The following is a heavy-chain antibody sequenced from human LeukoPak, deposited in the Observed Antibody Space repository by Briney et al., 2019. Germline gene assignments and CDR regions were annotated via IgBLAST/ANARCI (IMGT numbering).Heavy chain of an antibody. CDR3: ARGPKGYYFDY. Sequence: ASVKVSCKASGYTFTGYYMHWVRQAPGQGLEWMGRINPNSGGTNYAQEFQGRVTMTRDTSISTAYMELSRLRSDDTAVYYCARGPKGYYFDYWGQGTLVTVSS. V-gene: IGHV1-2*06. J-gene: IGHJ4*02. CDR1: GYTFTGYY. CDR2: INPNSGGT.